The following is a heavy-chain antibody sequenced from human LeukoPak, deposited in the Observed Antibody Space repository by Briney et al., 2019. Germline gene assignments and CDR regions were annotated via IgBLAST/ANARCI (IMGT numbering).Heavy chain of an antibody. J-gene: IGHJ4*02. CDR3: ARDDYGNGFDY. D-gene: IGHD4/OR15-4a*01. V-gene: IGHV3-23*01. Sequence: GGSLRLSCAASGFTFSSYEMNWVRQAPGKGLEWVSAISGSGGATYYADSVEGRFTISRDNSKNTLILQMNSLRAEDTALYYCARDDYGNGFDYWGQGTLVTVSS. CDR1: GFTFSSYE. CDR2: ISGSGGAT.